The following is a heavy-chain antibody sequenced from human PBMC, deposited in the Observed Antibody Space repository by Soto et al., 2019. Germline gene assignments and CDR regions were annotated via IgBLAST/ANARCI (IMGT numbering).Heavy chain of an antibody. V-gene: IGHV3-30-3*01. Sequence: GGSLRLSCAASGFTFSSYAMHWVRQAPGKGLEWVAVISYDGSNKYYADSVKGRFTISRDNSKNTLYLQMNSLRAEDTAVYYCARWYSSGWYNYYGMDVWGQGTTVTV. CDR3: ARWYSSGWYNYYGMDV. CDR1: GFTFSSYA. CDR2: ISYDGSNK. J-gene: IGHJ6*02. D-gene: IGHD6-19*01.